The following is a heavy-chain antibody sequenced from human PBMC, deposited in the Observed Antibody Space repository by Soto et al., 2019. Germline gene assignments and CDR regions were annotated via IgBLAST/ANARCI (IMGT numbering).Heavy chain of an antibody. V-gene: IGHV4-31*03. CDR3: ARGSQLERDAFDI. Sequence: SETLSLTCTVSGVSISTGGYYWSWIRQHPGRGLEWIGYIYYTGSTFYNPSLKSRVTMSLDTSENQFSLKLSSVTVADTAVYYCARGSQLERDAFDIWGQRTMVTVSS. J-gene: IGHJ3*02. CDR2: IYYTGST. CDR1: GVSISTGGYY. D-gene: IGHD1-1*01.